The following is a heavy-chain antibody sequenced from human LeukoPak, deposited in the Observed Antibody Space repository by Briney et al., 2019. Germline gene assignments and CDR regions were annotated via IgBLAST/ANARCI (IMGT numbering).Heavy chain of an antibody. V-gene: IGHV3-11*01. CDR3: ARDGSKEWLVLDYYYYMDV. D-gene: IGHD6-19*01. Sequence: GGSLRLSCAASGFTFSDYYMSWIRQAQGKGLEWVSYISSSGSTIYYADSVKGRFTISRDNAKNSLYLQMNSLRAEDTAVYYCARDGSKEWLVLDYYYYMDVWGKGTTVTISS. CDR2: ISSSGSTI. CDR1: GFTFSDYY. J-gene: IGHJ6*03.